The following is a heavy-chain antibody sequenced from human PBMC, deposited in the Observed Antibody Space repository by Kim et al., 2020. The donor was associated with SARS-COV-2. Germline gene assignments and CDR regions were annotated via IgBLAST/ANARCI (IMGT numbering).Heavy chain of an antibody. CDR2: STI. Sequence: STIYYADAVKGRFTISRDNAKNSLYLQMNSLRAEDTAVYYCARDGGAARYWGQGTLVTVSS. D-gene: IGHD6-6*01. CDR3: ARDGGAARY. J-gene: IGHJ4*02. V-gene: IGHV3-11*01.